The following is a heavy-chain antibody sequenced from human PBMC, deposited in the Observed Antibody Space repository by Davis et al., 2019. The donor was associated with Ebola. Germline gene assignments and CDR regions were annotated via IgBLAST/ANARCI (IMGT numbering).Heavy chain of an antibody. V-gene: IGHV1-3*01. CDR1: GYTFTSYA. Sequence: ASVKVSCKASGYTFTSYAIHWVRQAPGQRLEWMGWIKAANDDTKYSQNFQGRITITRDTYASTAYMELSSLSSEDTALYYCAREDRYSGSYYVGYWGQGTLVTVSS. J-gene: IGHJ1*01. CDR3: AREDRYSGSYYVGY. D-gene: IGHD1-26*01. CDR2: IKAANDDT.